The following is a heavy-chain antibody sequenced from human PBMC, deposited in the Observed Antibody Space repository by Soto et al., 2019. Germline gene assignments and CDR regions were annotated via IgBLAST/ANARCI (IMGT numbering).Heavy chain of an antibody. CDR3: ASTYYYDSSGAFDP. J-gene: IGHJ5*02. V-gene: IGHV4-59*01. Sequence: KPSETLSLTCTVSGGSISSYYWSWIRQPPGKGLEWIGYINYSGSTNYNPSLKSRVTISVDTSKNQFSLKLSSVTAADTAVYYCASTYYYDSSGAFDPWGQGTLVTVSS. D-gene: IGHD3-22*01. CDR2: INYSGST. CDR1: GGSISSYY.